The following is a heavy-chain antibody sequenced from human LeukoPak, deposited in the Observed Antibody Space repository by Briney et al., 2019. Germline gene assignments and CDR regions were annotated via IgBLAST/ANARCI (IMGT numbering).Heavy chain of an antibody. CDR3: ARAPLGGYDFDY. CDR1: GYTFTSYG. D-gene: IGHD3-16*01. CDR2: INAYNGNT. V-gene: IGHV1-18*01. Sequence: GASVKVSCKASGYTFTSYGISWVRQAPGQGLEWMGWINAYNGNTNYAQKLQGRVTMTTDTSTSTAYMELRSLGSDDTAVYYCARAPLGGYDFDYWGQGTLVTVSS. J-gene: IGHJ4*02.